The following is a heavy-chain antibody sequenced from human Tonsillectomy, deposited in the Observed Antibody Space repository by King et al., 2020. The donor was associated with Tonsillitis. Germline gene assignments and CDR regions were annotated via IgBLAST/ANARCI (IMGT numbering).Heavy chain of an antibody. CDR2: INPNSGGK. CDR1: GYTFTGYY. J-gene: IGHJ2*01. Sequence: QLVQSGAEVKKPGASVKVSCKASGYTFTGYYMHWVRQAPGQGLEWMGWINPNSGGKNYAQKFQGRVTMTRDTSISTAYMGLSRLRSDDTAVYYCAREGPPKVWYFDLWGRGTLVTVSS. V-gene: IGHV1-2*02. CDR3: AREGPPKVWYFDL.